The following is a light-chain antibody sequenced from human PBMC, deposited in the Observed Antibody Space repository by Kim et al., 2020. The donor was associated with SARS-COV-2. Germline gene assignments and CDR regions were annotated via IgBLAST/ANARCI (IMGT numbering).Light chain of an antibody. CDR1: SLRSYY. CDR3: NSRDNNTNNWV. V-gene: IGLV3-19*01. J-gene: IGLJ3*02. CDR2: DKD. Sequence: SSELTQDPAVSVALGQTARITCQGDSLRSYYASWYQQKPGQAPVLVIYDKDNRPSGIPDRFSGSGSGNTASLTITGAQAEDEAGYYCNSRDNNTNNWVFG.